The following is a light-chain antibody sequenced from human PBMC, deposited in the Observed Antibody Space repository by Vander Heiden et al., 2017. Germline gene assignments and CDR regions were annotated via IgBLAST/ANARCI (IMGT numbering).Light chain of an antibody. CDR1: QDISNY. CDR2: DAS. V-gene: IGKV1-33*01. J-gene: IGKJ4*01. CDR3: QQYDNLPLT. Sequence: DIQMTQSPSSLSASVGDRVTITCPASQDISNYLNWYPQKPGKAPKLLIYDASNLETGVPSRFSGSGSGTDFTFTISSLQPEDIATYYCQQYDNLPLTFGGGTKVEIK.